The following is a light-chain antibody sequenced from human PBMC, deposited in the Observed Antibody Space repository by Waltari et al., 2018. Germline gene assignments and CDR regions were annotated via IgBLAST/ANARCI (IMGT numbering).Light chain of an antibody. V-gene: IGLV2-14*03. J-gene: IGLJ3*02. Sequence: QSALTQPASVSGSPGQSITISCTGSSSDIDTYEYVSWYQQHSDRAPKLILYGVSNRPSGVSYRFSGSKSGNTASLTISGLHPDDEADYYCGSCRSQSSWVFGPGTKVTV. CDR1: SSDIDTYEY. CDR3: GSCRSQSSWV. CDR2: GVS.